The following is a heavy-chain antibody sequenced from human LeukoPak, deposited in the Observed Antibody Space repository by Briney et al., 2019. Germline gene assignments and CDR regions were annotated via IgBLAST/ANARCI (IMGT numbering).Heavy chain of an antibody. Sequence: ASAKVSCKASGYTFTSYYMHWVRQAPGQGLEWMGIINPSGGSTSYAQKFQGRVTMTRDTSTSTVYMELSSLRSEDTAVYYCARGGTPMMGATIYYFDYWGQGTLVTVSS. CDR2: INPSGGST. CDR1: GYTFTSYY. V-gene: IGHV1-46*01. CDR3: ARGGTPMMGATIYYFDY. D-gene: IGHD1-26*01. J-gene: IGHJ4*02.